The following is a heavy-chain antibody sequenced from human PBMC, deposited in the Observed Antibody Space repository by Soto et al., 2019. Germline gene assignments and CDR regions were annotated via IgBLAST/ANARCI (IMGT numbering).Heavy chain of an antibody. CDR3: RAGRYCSGGSCQTYYYYYYMDV. J-gene: IGHJ6*03. Sequence: PGGSLRLSCTASGFTFGDYAMSWFRQAPGKGLEWVGFIRSKAYGGTTEYAASVKGRFTISRDDSKSIAYLQMNSLKTEDTAVYYCRAGRYCSGGSCQTYYYYYYMDVWGKGTTVTVSS. D-gene: IGHD2-15*01. CDR2: IRSKAYGGTT. V-gene: IGHV3-49*03. CDR1: GFTFGDYA.